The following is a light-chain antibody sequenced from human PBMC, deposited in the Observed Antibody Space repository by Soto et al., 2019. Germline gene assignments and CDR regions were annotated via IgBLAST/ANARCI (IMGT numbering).Light chain of an antibody. CDR3: QQYASSPLT. Sequence: EIVLTPSPGTLSLSPGEKATLSCRASQSVSRSYLAWYHQKPGQAPRLLIYGASSRATGIPDRFSGSGSGTDFTLTISRLQPEDFAVYYCQQYASSPLTFGGGTKVDIK. V-gene: IGKV3-20*01. CDR1: QSVSRSY. J-gene: IGKJ4*01. CDR2: GAS.